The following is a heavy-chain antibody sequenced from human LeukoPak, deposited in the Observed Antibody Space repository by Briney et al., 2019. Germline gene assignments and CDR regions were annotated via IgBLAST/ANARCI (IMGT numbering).Heavy chain of an antibody. D-gene: IGHD3-10*01. Sequence: PGGSLRLSCAVSGLTFSNYAMRWVRQAPGRGLEWVSALSGGGGDTYYAGSVKGRFTISRDNSKNMLYLQMNSLRTEDTAVYYCAKGGISLVRGSFDYWGQGALVIVSS. CDR2: LSGGGGDT. V-gene: IGHV3-23*01. J-gene: IGHJ4*02. CDR3: AKGGISLVRGSFDY. CDR1: GLTFSNYA.